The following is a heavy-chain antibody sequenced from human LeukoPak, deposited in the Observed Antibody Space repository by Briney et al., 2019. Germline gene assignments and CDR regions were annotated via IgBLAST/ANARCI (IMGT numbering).Heavy chain of an antibody. CDR3: ARDRRGWYIFDY. J-gene: IGHJ4*02. D-gene: IGHD6-19*01. CDR1: GYTFTSYA. V-gene: IGHV1-3*01. Sequence: ASVKVSCKASGYTFTSYAMHWVRQAPGQRLEWMGWINAGNGNTKYSQKFQGRVTITRDISASTAYMELSSLRSEDTAVYYCARDRRGWYIFDYWGQGTLVTVSS. CDR2: INAGNGNT.